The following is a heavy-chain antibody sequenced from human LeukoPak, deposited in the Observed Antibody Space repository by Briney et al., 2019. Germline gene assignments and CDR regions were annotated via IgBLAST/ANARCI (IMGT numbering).Heavy chain of an antibody. Sequence: GGSLRLSCAASGVTVSSNYMSWVRQAPGKGLEWVSVIYSGGSTYYADSVKGRFTISRDNSKNTLYLQMNSLRAEDTAVYYCAREVTIDDAFDIWGQGTMVTVSS. D-gene: IGHD4-11*01. V-gene: IGHV3-66*01. J-gene: IGHJ3*02. CDR1: GVTVSSNY. CDR3: AREVTIDDAFDI. CDR2: IYSGGST.